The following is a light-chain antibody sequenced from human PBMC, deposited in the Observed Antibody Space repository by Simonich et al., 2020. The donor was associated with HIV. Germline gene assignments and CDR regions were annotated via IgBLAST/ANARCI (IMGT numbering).Light chain of an antibody. Sequence: DIVMTQSPDSLAVSLGERATINCKSSQSVLYSSKNKNYLAWYQQKPGQPPKLLIYWASTRESGVPDRFSRSGSGTDFTLTISSLQAEDVAVYYCQQYYSTLWTFGQGTKVEIK. CDR3: QQYYSTLWT. CDR1: QSVLYSSKNKNY. CDR2: WAS. V-gene: IGKV4-1*01. J-gene: IGKJ1*01.